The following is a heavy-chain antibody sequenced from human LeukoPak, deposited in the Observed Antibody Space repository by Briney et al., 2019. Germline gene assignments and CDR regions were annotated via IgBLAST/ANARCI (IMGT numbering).Heavy chain of an antibody. CDR2: IYYSGST. J-gene: IGHJ5*02. CDR3: ARRPYCSSTSCRMRFDP. Sequence: PSETLSLTCTVSGGSISSSSYYWGWIRQPPGKGLEWIGSIYYSGSTYYNPSLKSRVTISVDTSKNQFSLKLSSVTAADTAVYYCARRPYCSSTSCRMRFDPWGQGTLVTVSS. D-gene: IGHD2-2*01. V-gene: IGHV4-39*01. CDR1: GGSISSSSYY.